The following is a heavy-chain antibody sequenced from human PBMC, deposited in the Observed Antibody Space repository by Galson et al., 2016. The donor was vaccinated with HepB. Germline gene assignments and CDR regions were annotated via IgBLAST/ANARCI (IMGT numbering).Heavy chain of an antibody. Sequence: SLRLSCAASGFTFTDHRMDWVRQAPGKGLEWVGRIGTKANSYTTNYAASVQGRFTISRDDSNNSLYLQMDSLGTEDTAVYYCAKLGTTVLTPVTFWGQGILVSVSS. CDR1: GFTFTDHR. J-gene: IGHJ4*02. D-gene: IGHD4-17*01. V-gene: IGHV3-72*01. CDR2: IGTKANSYTT. CDR3: AKLGTTVLTPVTF.